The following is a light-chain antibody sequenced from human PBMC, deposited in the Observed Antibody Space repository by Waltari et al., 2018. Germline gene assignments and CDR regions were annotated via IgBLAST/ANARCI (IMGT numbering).Light chain of an antibody. CDR2: DVV. CDR3: CSYKRGATWV. J-gene: IGLJ3*02. CDR1: SSDVGGYDY. V-gene: IGLV2-14*03. Sequence: QSVLTQPASVSGSPGQSITISCTGTSSDVGGYDYVSWYQQSPGKAPKLIIYDVVKRPSGVYTRFSASKSDNTASLTISGLQAEDEGDYYCCSYKRGATWVFGGGTALTVL.